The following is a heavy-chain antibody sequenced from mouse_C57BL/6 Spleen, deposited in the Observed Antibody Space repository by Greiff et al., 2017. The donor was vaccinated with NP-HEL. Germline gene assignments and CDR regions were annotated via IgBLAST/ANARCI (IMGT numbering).Heavy chain of an antibody. D-gene: IGHD2-2*01. CDR3: ASSGYDGYFDV. Sequence: VQLQQPGAELVRPGSSVKLSCKASGYTFTSYWMHWVKQRPIQGLEWIGNIDPSDSETHYNQKFKDKATLTVDKSSSTAYMQLSSLTSEDSAVYYCASSGYDGYFDVWGTGTTVTVSS. CDR1: GYTFTSYW. J-gene: IGHJ1*03. CDR2: IDPSDSET. V-gene: IGHV1-52*01.